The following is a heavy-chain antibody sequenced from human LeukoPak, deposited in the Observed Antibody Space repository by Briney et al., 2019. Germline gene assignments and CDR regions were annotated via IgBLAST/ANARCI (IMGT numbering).Heavy chain of an antibody. V-gene: IGHV3-21*01. D-gene: IGHD4/OR15-4a*01. J-gene: IGHJ4*02. CDR2: ITSSSSSI. Sequence: GGSLRLSCAASGFTFTKAYMSWVRQAPGKGLEWVSSITSSSSSIYSADSVKGRLTISRDNAKNSLYLEMNSLRDEDTAVYYCARDLAWGAYWGQGTLVTVSS. CDR1: GFTFTKAY. CDR3: ARDLAWGAY.